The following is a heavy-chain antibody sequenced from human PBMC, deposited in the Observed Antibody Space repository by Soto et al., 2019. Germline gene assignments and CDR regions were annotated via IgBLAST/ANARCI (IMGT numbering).Heavy chain of an antibody. J-gene: IGHJ6*02. V-gene: IGHV3-30*18. Sequence: VGSLRLSCAASGFTFSSYGMHWVRQAPGKGLEWVAVISYDGSNKYYADSVKGRFTISRDNSKNTLYLQMNSLRAEDTAVYYCAKSPSGRIQLWLRRPHYYYGMDVWGQGTTVTVSS. CDR3: AKSPSGRIQLWLRRPHYYYGMDV. CDR2: ISYDGSNK. D-gene: IGHD5-18*01. CDR1: GFTFSSYG.